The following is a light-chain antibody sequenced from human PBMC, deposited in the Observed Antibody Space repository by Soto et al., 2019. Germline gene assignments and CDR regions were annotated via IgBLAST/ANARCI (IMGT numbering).Light chain of an antibody. CDR2: GAS. V-gene: IGKV1-39*01. CDR1: QSISSY. CDR3: QQSYSTPFT. J-gene: IGKJ3*01. Sequence: DIQMTQSPSSLSASVGDRVTITCRASQSISSYLNWYQQKPGKAPKFLIYGASSLQSGVPSRFSGSGSGTDFTLTISSLQPGDFATYHCQQSYSTPFTFGPGTKVDIK.